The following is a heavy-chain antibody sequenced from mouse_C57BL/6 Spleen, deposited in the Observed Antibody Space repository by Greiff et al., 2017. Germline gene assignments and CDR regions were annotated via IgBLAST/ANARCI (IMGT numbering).Heavy chain of an antibody. J-gene: IGHJ4*01. CDR2: ISSGGDYI. CDR1: GFTFSSYA. CDR3: TRDAIVTTGGYAMDY. V-gene: IGHV5-9-1*02. D-gene: IGHD2-5*01. Sequence: EVKLVESGEGLVKPGGSLKLSCAASGFTFSSYAMSWVRQTPEKRLEWVAYISSGGDYIYYADTVKGRFTISRDNARNTLYLQMSSLKSEDTAMYYCTRDAIVTTGGYAMDYWGQGTSVTVSS.